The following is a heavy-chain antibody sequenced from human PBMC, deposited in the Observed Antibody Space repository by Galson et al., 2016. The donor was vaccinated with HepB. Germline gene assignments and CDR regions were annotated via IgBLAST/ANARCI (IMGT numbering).Heavy chain of an antibody. CDR1: GFTFSNYW. Sequence: SLRLSCAASGFTFSNYWMSWVRQAPGKGLEWVANINQDGSEKTYVGSVKGPFTISRDNAKNSLSVQMSSLGVEDTAVCFCAGSWTGTKDYWGQGTLVTVSS. V-gene: IGHV3-7*03. CDR3: AGSWTGTKDY. J-gene: IGHJ4*02. D-gene: IGHD1-1*01. CDR2: INQDGSEK.